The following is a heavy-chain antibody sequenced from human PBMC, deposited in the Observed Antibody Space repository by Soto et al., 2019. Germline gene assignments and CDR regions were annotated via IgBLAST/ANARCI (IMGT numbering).Heavy chain of an antibody. CDR1: GFTFSSYW. Sequence: LRLSCAASGFTFSSYWMHWVRQVPGKGLVWVSRINSDGSSTNYADSVKGRFTISRDNAKNTLYLQMNSLRAEDTAVYYCARGSGNYDYWGQGTLVTVSS. J-gene: IGHJ4*02. CDR2: INSDGSST. V-gene: IGHV3-74*01. D-gene: IGHD1-26*01. CDR3: ARGSGNYDY.